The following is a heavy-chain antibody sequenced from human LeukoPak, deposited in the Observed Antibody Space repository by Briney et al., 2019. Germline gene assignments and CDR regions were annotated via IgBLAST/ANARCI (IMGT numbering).Heavy chain of an antibody. CDR1: GYTFISYY. J-gene: IGHJ4*02. CDR2: INPSGGST. CDR3: ARDRSYYDSSGYYDY. Sequence: ASVKVSCKASGYTFISYYMHWVRQAPRQGLEWMGIINPSGGSTSYAQKFQGRVTMTRDMSTSTVYMELSSLRSEDTAVYYCARDRSYYDSSGYYDYWGQGTLVTVSS. V-gene: IGHV1-46*01. D-gene: IGHD3-22*01.